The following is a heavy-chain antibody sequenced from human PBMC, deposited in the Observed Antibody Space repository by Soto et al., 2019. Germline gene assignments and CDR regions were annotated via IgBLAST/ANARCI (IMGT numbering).Heavy chain of an antibody. CDR2: ISYSGNT. Sequence: SDTLSLTCPVSGGSIISGYWSSMRQPPGQGLEWIGYISYSGNTNYNPSLKSRVTMSVDTPKNQICLRLSAVTIADTAVYYCAGLRGYAGSPIEYWGQGTLGTVSP. CDR1: GGSIISGY. D-gene: IGHD2-15*01. CDR3: AGLRGYAGSPIEY. J-gene: IGHJ4*02. V-gene: IGHV4-59*01.